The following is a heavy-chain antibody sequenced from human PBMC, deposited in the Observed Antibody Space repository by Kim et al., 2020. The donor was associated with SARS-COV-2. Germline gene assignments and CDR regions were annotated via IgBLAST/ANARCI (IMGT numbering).Heavy chain of an antibody. CDR3: ASPIVRGVIGLFDY. CDR1: GFTFSSYS. V-gene: IGHV3-48*02. D-gene: IGHD3-10*01. Sequence: GGSLRLSCTASGFTFSSYSMNWVRQAPGKGLEWVSYISSSSSTIYYADSVKGRFTISRDNAKNSLYLQMNSLRDEDTAVYYCASPIVRGVIGLFDYWGQGTLVTVSS. J-gene: IGHJ4*02. CDR2: ISSSSSTI.